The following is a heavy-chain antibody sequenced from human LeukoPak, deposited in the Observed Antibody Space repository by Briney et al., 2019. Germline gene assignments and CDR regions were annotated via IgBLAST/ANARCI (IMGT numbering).Heavy chain of an antibody. CDR3: ARGGCGGDCFDY. V-gene: IGHV3-21*01. CDR2: ISSSSSYI. J-gene: IGHJ4*02. D-gene: IGHD2-21*01. CDR1: GFTFSSYS. Sequence: PGGSLRLSCAASGFTFSSYSMNWVRQAPGKGLELVSSISSSSSYIYYADSVKGRFTISRDNAKNSLYLQMNSLRAEDTAVYYYARGGCGGDCFDYWGQGTPVTVSS.